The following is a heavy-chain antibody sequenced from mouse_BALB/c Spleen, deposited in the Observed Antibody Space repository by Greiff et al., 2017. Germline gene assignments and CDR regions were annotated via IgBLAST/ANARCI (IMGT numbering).Heavy chain of an antibody. D-gene: IGHD2-4*01. Sequence: DVQLQESGPGLVKPSQSLSLTCTVTGYSITSDYAWNWIRQFPGNKLEWMGYISYSGSTSYNPSLKSRISITRDTSKNQFFLQLNSVTTEDTATYYCARSVLDYDYAGYAMDYWGQGTSVTVSS. CDR3: ARSVLDYDYAGYAMDY. V-gene: IGHV3-2*02. CDR2: ISYSGST. CDR1: GYSITSDYA. J-gene: IGHJ4*01.